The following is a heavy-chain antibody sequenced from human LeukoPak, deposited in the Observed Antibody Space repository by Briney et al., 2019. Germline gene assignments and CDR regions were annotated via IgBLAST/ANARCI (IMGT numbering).Heavy chain of an antibody. J-gene: IGHJ6*03. V-gene: IGHV3-23*01. CDR2: ISDSGGST. CDR1: GFIFSSYG. D-gene: IGHD3-10*01. Sequence: GGSLRLSCAASGFIFSSYGMTWVRQAPGKGLEWVSLISDSGGSTSYADSVKGRFTISRDNSKNTLYLQMNSLRAEDTAVYYCAKEGPWFGDLILPYYYYYYMDVWGKGTTVTISS. CDR3: AKEGPWFGDLILPYYYYYYMDV.